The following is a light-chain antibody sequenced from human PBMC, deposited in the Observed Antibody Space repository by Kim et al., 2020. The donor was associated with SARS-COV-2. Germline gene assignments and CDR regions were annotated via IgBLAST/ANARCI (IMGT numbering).Light chain of an antibody. CDR2: ENS. Sequence: IPTSSSRSSGGIANNFVQWYQQRPGSAPITMIFENSQRPSGVPDRFSASIDSSSNSASLTISGLKTEDEADYYCQSFDGSNRGVFGTGTKVTVL. CDR1: SGGIANNF. V-gene: IGLV6-57*03. CDR3: QSFDGSNRGV. J-gene: IGLJ1*01.